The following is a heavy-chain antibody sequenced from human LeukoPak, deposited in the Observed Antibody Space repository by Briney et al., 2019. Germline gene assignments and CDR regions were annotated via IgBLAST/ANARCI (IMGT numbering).Heavy chain of an antibody. Sequence: QPGGSLRLSCAASEFTFNNYAVSWVRQAPGQGLEWVSTISGSGGITYYADSVKGRFTISRDNSKNTVFLQMNSLRVDDTAVYYCAKALREAHRPVYTYYYMGVWGKGTTVTVSS. CDR3: AKALREAHRPVYTYYYMGV. D-gene: IGHD5/OR15-5a*01. CDR2: ISGSGGIT. J-gene: IGHJ6*03. CDR1: EFTFNNYA. V-gene: IGHV3-23*01.